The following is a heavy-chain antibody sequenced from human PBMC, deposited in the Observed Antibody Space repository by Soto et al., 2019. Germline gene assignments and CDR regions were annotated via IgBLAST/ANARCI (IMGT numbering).Heavy chain of an antibody. Sequence: PGGSLRLSCAASGFTASSNYMSWVRQAPGKGLEWVSVIYSGGSTYYADSVKGRFTISRHNSKNTLYLQMNSLRAEDTAVYYCARASSSWSKHFDYWGQGTLVTVSS. J-gene: IGHJ4*02. CDR2: IYSGGST. CDR3: ARASSSWSKHFDY. D-gene: IGHD6-13*01. V-gene: IGHV3-53*04. CDR1: GFTASSNY.